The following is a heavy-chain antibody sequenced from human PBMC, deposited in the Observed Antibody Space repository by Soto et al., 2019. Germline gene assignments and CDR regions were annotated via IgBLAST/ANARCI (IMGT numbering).Heavy chain of an antibody. Sequence: EVQLLESGGGLVPPGGSLSLSCAASEFTFSSSAMSWVRQAPGKGLEWVSAISGSGDTSYYADSVKGRFTISRDNSKNTLYLQMNSRRAEDTAIYYCAKDDNTNYWGPKIDSWGQGTLVTVSS. D-gene: IGHD7-27*01. CDR3: AKDDNTNYWGPKIDS. V-gene: IGHV3-23*01. J-gene: IGHJ4*02. CDR1: EFTFSSSA. CDR2: ISGSGDTS.